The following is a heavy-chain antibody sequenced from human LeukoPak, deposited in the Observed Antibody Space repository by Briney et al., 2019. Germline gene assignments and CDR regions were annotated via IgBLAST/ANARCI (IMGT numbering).Heavy chain of an antibody. CDR3: ARWLVGALKPGAFDI. Sequence: GXSLRLSCAAPGFTFSSYWMSWVRQAPGKGLEWVANIKQDGSEKYYVDSVKGRFTISRDNAKNSLYLQMNSLRAEDTAVYYCARWLVGALKPGAFDIWGQGTMVTVSS. CDR1: GFTFSSYW. D-gene: IGHD1-26*01. V-gene: IGHV3-7*01. J-gene: IGHJ3*02. CDR2: IKQDGSEK.